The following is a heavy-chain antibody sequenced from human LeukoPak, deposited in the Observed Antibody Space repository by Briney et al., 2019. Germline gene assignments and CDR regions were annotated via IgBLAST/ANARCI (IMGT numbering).Heavy chain of an antibody. J-gene: IGHJ4*02. CDR1: GFTFSSYS. V-gene: IGHV3-48*01. Sequence: GGSLRLSCAASGFTFSSYSMNWVRQAPGKGLEWVSYISSSSSTIYYADSVKGRFTISRDNSKNTLYLQMNSLRAEDTAVYYCARPSGYCSSTSCPRPLDYWGQGTLVTVSS. CDR2: ISSSSSTI. D-gene: IGHD2-2*01. CDR3: ARPSGYCSSTSCPRPLDY.